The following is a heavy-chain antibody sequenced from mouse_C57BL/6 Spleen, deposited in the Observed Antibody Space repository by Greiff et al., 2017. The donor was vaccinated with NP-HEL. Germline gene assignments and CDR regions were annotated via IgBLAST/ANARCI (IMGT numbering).Heavy chain of an antibody. CDR1: GFSLTSYG. V-gene: IGHV2-2*01. J-gene: IGHJ3*01. CDR3: ASSPLYDYGEGFAY. Sequence: QVQLKQSGPGLVQPSQSLSITCTVSGFSLTSYGVHWVRQSPGKGLEWLGVIWSGGSTDYNAAFISSLSISKETSKSHVFFKMNSLQADDAAIYYCASSPLYDYGEGFAYWGQGTLVTVSA. CDR2: IWSGGST. D-gene: IGHD2-4*01.